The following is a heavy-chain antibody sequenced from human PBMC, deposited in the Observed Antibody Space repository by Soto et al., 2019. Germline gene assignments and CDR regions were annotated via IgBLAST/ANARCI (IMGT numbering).Heavy chain of an antibody. V-gene: IGHV4-39*07. CDR1: GGSISSSSYY. D-gene: IGHD4-17*01. J-gene: IGHJ6*02. CDR2: IYYSGST. CDR3: ARAHYGDYGYGMDV. Sequence: PSETLSLTCTVSGGSISSSSYYWGWIRQPPGKGLEWIESIYYSGSTYYNPSLKSRVTISVDTSKNQFSLKLSSVTAADTAVYYCARAHYGDYGYGMDVWGQGTTVTVSS.